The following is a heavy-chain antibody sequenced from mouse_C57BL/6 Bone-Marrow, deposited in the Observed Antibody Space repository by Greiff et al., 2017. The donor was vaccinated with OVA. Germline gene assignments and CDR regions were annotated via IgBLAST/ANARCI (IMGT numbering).Heavy chain of an antibody. Sequence: QVQLQQPGAELVKPGASVKLSCKASGYTFTSYWMHWVKQRPGQGLAWIGMIHPNSGSNNYNEKFKSKATLTVDKSSSTAYMQLRSLTSEDSAVYYCARSEKSFSNYEGYWGQGTTRTVSS. D-gene: IGHD2-5*01. V-gene: IGHV1-64*01. J-gene: IGHJ2*01. CDR3: ARSEKSFSNYEGY. CDR1: GYTFTSYW. CDR2: IHPNSGSN.